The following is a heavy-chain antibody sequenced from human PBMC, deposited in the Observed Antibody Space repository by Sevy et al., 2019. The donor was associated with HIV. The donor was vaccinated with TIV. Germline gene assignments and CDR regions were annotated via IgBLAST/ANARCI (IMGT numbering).Heavy chain of an antibody. CDR3: ARAYYYDSSGFRDDFDY. Sequence: GGSLRLSCAASGFTFSSYSMNWVRQAPGKGLEWVSSISSSSSYIYYADSVKGRFTISRDNAKNSLYLQMNSLRAEDTAVYYCARAYYYDSSGFRDDFDYWGQGTLVTVSS. CDR1: GFTFSSYS. CDR2: ISSSSSYI. D-gene: IGHD3-22*01. J-gene: IGHJ4*02. V-gene: IGHV3-21*01.